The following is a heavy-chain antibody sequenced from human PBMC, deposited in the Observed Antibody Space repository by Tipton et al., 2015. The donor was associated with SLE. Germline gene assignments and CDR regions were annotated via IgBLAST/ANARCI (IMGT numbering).Heavy chain of an antibody. J-gene: IGHJ4*02. Sequence: GLVKPSQTLSLTCAISGDSVSSNSAAWNWIRQPPSRGLEWLGRTYYRSQWYSDYASSVKGRIIINPDTSKNQFSLQLNSVTPEDTAVYYCARVWGTGSRGVDYWGQGTLVTVSS. CDR1: GDSVSSNSAA. CDR2: TYYRSQWYS. CDR3: ARVWGTGSRGVDY. V-gene: IGHV6-1*01. D-gene: IGHD2-2*01.